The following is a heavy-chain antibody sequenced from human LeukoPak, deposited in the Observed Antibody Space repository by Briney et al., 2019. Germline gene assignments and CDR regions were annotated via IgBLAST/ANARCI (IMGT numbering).Heavy chain of an antibody. V-gene: IGHV1-2*02. D-gene: IGHD3-10*01. CDR2: IYPNNGAT. J-gene: IGHJ4*02. Sequence: APVKVSCKASGYTFSGTGWYLSWLRQAPGQGLECMGWIYPNNGATAYAQKFQGRVAMTRDTSISTAYMELRRLRPDDTVVYYCARDGPAQMVEFDYWGQGTLVTVSS. CDR1: GYTFSGTGWY. CDR3: ARDGPAQMVEFDY.